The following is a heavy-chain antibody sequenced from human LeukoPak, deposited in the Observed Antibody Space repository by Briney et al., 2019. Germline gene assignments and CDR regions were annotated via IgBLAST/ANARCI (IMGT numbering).Heavy chain of an antibody. Sequence: GGSLRLSCAASGFTFSTYTMNWVRQAPGKWLEWVSGIYGSGGASFYADSVKGRFTISRDNSQNTVFLQMDSLRDEDTALYYCAKDLRKDGIWDIDYWGQGTLVTVSS. D-gene: IGHD1-20*01. J-gene: IGHJ4*02. V-gene: IGHV3-23*01. CDR1: GFTFSTYT. CDR3: AKDLRKDGIWDIDY. CDR2: IYGSGGAS.